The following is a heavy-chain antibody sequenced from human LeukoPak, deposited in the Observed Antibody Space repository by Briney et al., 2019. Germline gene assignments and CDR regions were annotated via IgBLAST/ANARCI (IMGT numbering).Heavy chain of an antibody. D-gene: IGHD4-11*01. CDR1: GYSIGSGYY. CDR2: IYHSGST. J-gene: IGHJ3*02. Sequence: SETLSLTCTVSGYSIGSGYYWGWIRQPPGKGLEWIGEIYHSGSTNYNPSLKSRVTISVDKSKNQFSLKLSSVTAADTAVYYCARPATVTTSAWAFDIWGQGTMVTVSS. CDR3: ARPATVTTSAWAFDI. V-gene: IGHV4-38-2*02.